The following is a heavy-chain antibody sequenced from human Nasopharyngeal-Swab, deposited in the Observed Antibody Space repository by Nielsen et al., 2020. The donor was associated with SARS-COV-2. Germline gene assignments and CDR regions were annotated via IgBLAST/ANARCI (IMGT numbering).Heavy chain of an antibody. Sequence: SETLSLTCTVSSGSISSGDYYWSWIRQHPGRGLEWIGYIYYSGSTYYNPSPKSRLTISVDTSKNQFSLKLTSVTAADTAVYYCARAPTIFGVVITSFDLWGQGTLVTVSS. V-gene: IGHV4-31*03. CDR2: IYYSGST. CDR1: SGSISSGDYY. J-gene: IGHJ4*02. D-gene: IGHD3-3*01. CDR3: ARAPTIFGVVITSFDL.